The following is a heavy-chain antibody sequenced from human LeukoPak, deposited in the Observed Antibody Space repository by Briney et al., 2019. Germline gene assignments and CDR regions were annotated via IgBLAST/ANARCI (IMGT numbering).Heavy chain of an antibody. CDR2: VSASGDST. Sequence: GGSLRLSCAASGFTFSDYYMSWVRQAPGKGLAWISTVSASGDSTSYADSVKGRFTISRDNSKNALYLQVNSLRADDAALYYCAKSHYYGSGSIDYWGQGTLVTVSS. V-gene: IGHV3-23*01. CDR3: AKSHYYGSGSIDY. CDR1: GFTFSDYY. J-gene: IGHJ4*02. D-gene: IGHD3-10*01.